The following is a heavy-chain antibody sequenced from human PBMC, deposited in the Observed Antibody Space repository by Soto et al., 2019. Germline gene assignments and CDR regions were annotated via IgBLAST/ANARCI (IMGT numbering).Heavy chain of an antibody. CDR2: IYPGDSDT. D-gene: IGHD3-3*01. CDR1: GYSFTSYW. Sequence: GASLKISCKGSGYSFTSYWIGWVRQMPGKGLEWMGIIYPGDSDTRYSPSFQGQVTISADESISTAYLQWSSLKASDTAMYYCARRGGGDFWSGYYPYYYYGMDVWGQGTTVTVSS. V-gene: IGHV5-51*01. J-gene: IGHJ6*02. CDR3: ARRGGGDFWSGYYPYYYYGMDV.